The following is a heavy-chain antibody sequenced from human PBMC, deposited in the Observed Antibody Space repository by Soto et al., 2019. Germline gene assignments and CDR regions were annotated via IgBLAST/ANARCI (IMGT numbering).Heavy chain of an antibody. CDR1: GYTFTGYY. CDR3: ARDRGSSNEIEPLSTYYYYGMDV. J-gene: IGHJ6*02. V-gene: IGHV1-2*04. CDR2: INPNSGGT. D-gene: IGHD1-26*01. Sequence: ASVKVSCKASGYTFTGYYMHWVRQAPGQGLEWMGWINPNSGGTNYAQKFQGWVTMTRDTSISTAYMELSRLRSDDTAVYYCARDRGSSNEIEPLSTYYYYGMDVWGQGTTVTVSS.